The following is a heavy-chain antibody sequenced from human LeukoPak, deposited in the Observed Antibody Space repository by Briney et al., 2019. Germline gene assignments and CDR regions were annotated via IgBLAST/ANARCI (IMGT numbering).Heavy chain of an antibody. Sequence: PGGSLRLSCAASGFTFSSYAMSWVRQAPGKGLEWVSAISGSGGSTYYADSVKGRFTISRDNSKNTLYLQMSSLRAEDTAVYYCAKDPRLLWFGELLEYYFDYWGQGTLVTVSS. CDR2: ISGSGGST. CDR1: GFTFSSYA. D-gene: IGHD3-10*01. V-gene: IGHV3-23*01. CDR3: AKDPRLLWFGELLEYYFDY. J-gene: IGHJ4*02.